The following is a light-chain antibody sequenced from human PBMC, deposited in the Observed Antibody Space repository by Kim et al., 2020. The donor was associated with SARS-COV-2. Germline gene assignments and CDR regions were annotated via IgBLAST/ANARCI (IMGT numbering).Light chain of an antibody. CDR3: QQYGSSLTWT. J-gene: IGKJ1*01. CDR2: GAS. Sequence: PGERTTLSCRASQSVSSSYLAWYQQKPGQAPRLLIYGASSRATGIPDRFSGSGSGTDFTLTISRLEPEDFAVYYCQQYGSSLTWTFGQGTKVDIK. V-gene: IGKV3-20*01. CDR1: QSVSSSY.